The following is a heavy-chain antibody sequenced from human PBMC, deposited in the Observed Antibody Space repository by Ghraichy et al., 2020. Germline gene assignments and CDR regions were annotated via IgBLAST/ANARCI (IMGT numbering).Heavy chain of an antibody. V-gene: IGHV5-51*01. J-gene: IGHJ5*02. CDR1: GYSFTNYW. D-gene: IGHD1-1*01. CDR3: ATKTLEWFDP. Sequence: GESLNISCKGSGYSFTNYWIGWVRQMPGKGLEWMGIIYPGDSDTRYSPSFQGQVTISADKSISTAYLQWSSLKASDTAMYYFATKTLEWFDPWGQGTLVTVSS. CDR2: IYPGDSDT.